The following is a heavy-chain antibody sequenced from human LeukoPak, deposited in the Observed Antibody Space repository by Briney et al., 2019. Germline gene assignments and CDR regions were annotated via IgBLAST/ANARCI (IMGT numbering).Heavy chain of an antibody. Sequence: PGGSLRLSCVASEFTFMTSWMSWVRQAPGKGLEWVANIKQDGSEKYYVDSVKGRFTISRDNAKNSLYLQVNSLRPEDTALYFCVKDRDSTGYYSVGGFDYWGQGILVTVSS. CDR1: EFTFMTSW. V-gene: IGHV3-7*03. D-gene: IGHD3-22*01. CDR2: IKQDGSEK. J-gene: IGHJ4*02. CDR3: VKDRDSTGYYSVGGFDY.